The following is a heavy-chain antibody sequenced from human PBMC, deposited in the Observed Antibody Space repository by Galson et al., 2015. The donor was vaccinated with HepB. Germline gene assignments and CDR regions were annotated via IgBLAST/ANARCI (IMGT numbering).Heavy chain of an antibody. CDR3: ARVRVEATLVDY. Sequence: SLRLSCAASGFTFSNYGMHWVRQAPGKGLEYIPGISSNGGSTYYANSVKGRFTISRDNSKNTLYLQMGSLRAEDMALYYCARVRVEATLVDYWGQGTLVTVSS. CDR1: GFTFSNYG. D-gene: IGHD1-26*01. V-gene: IGHV3-64*01. CDR2: ISSNGGST. J-gene: IGHJ4*02.